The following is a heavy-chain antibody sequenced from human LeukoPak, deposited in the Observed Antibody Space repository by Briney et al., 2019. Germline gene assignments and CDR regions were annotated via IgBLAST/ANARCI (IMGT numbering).Heavy chain of an antibody. J-gene: IGHJ5*02. CDR3: ARSPVVAATRWFDP. Sequence: SETLSLTCTVSGGSISSGGYYWSWIRQHPGKGLEWIGYIYYSGSTYYNPSLKSRVTISVDTSKNQFSLKLSSVTAADTAVYYCARSPVVAATRWFDPWGQGTLVTVSS. V-gene: IGHV4-31*03. CDR2: IYYSGST. CDR1: GGSISSGGYY. D-gene: IGHD2-15*01.